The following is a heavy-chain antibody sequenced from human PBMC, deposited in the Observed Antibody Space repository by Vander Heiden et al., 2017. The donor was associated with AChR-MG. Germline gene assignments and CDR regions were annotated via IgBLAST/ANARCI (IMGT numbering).Heavy chain of an antibody. V-gene: IGHV3-7*01. J-gene: IGHJ4*02. Sequence: EVQLVESGGGLAQPGGSLRLSRLDSGFTFSNHWMNSFSQAPGKGLEWVAFIKKDGVEKYYVDSVKGRFTISRDNAKNSLYLQMNSLRAEDTAMYYCARRGGEGYWGQGTLVTVSS. CDR1: GFTFSNHW. D-gene: IGHD3-16*01. CDR2: IKKDGVEK. CDR3: ARRGGEGY.